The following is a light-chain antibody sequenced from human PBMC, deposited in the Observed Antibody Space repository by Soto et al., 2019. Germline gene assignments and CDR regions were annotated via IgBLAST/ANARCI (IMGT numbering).Light chain of an antibody. CDR2: EVS. Sequence: QSVLTQPASVSGSPGQSITISCTGTSSDVGGYNYVSWYQHHPGKAPKLMIYEVSNRASGVSNRFSGSKSGNTASLTISGLQAEDEADYYCSSYTGSSTPVFGGGTKVTVL. J-gene: IGLJ3*02. V-gene: IGLV2-14*01. CDR3: SSYTGSSTPV. CDR1: SSDVGGYNY.